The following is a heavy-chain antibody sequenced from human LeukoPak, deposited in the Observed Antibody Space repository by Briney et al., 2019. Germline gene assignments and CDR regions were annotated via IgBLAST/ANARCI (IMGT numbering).Heavy chain of an antibody. D-gene: IGHD3-10*01. CDR1: GYTFTGYY. J-gene: IGHJ5*02. CDR2: INPNSGGT. CDR3: ARDDELLWFGELLYHNNWFDP. V-gene: IGHV1-2*02. Sequence: ASVKVSCKASGYTFTGYYMHWVRQAPGQGLEWMGWINPNSGGTNYAQKFQGRVTMTRDTSISTAYMELSRLRSDDTAVYYCARDDELLWFGELLYHNNWFDPWGQGTLVTVSS.